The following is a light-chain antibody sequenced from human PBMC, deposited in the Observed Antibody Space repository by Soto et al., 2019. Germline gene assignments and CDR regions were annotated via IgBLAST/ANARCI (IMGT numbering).Light chain of an antibody. J-gene: IGKJ4*01. V-gene: IGKV1-5*01. CDR1: QSISSW. Sequence: DIQMTQSPSTLSASVGDRVTITCRASQSISSWLAWYQQKPGKAPKLLIYDASSLESGVPSRFSGSGSGTEFTLTISSLEPDDFATYYCQQYNSYLLTFGGGTKVEIK. CDR2: DAS. CDR3: QQYNSYLLT.